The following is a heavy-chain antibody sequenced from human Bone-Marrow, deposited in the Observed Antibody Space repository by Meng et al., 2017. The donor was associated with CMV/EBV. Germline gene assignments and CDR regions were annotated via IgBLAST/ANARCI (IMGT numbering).Heavy chain of an antibody. CDR3: AREVVRWFDF. V-gene: IGHV3-74*01. J-gene: IGHJ5*01. D-gene: IGHD6-6*01. CDR2: INADGSST. Sequence: GESLKISCAASGFTFSSHWMHWVRQAPGKGLVCVSHINADGSSTSYADSVKGRFTISRDNAKNTLYLQMNSLRAEDTAVYYCAREVVRWFDFLGQGTRVTVSS. CDR1: GFTFSSHW.